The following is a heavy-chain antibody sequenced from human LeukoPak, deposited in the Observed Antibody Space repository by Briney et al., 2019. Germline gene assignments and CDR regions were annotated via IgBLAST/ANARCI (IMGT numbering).Heavy chain of an antibody. CDR3: ARGEYDFWSGFYYMDV. V-gene: IGHV1-8*01. Sequence: ASVKVSCKASGYTLTSYDINWVRQATGQGLEWMGWMNPNSGRTGYAQNFQGRITITRNTSISTAYMELSSLRSEDTAVYYCARGEYDFWSGFYYMDVWGKGTTVTVSS. CDR2: MNPNSGRT. J-gene: IGHJ6*03. D-gene: IGHD3-3*01. CDR1: GYTLTSYD.